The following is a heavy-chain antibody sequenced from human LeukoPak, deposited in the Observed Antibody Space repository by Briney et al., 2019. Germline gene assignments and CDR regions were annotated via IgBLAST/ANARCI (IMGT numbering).Heavy chain of an antibody. CDR1: GFIFSSYA. V-gene: IGHV3-23*01. Sequence: GGCPRLSCAASGFIFSSYAVSWVRQTPGKGLEWVSVISGSGGSTYYADSLKGRFTISRDNSKNTLYLQMNSLRAEDTAVYYCAKDQGAFCGGDCYSVHAFDIWGQGTMVTVSS. CDR3: AKDQGAFCGGDCYSVHAFDI. CDR2: ISGSGGST. D-gene: IGHD2-21*02. J-gene: IGHJ3*02.